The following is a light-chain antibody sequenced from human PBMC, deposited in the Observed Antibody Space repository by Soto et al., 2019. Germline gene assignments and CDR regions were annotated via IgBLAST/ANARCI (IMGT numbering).Light chain of an antibody. V-gene: IGLV2-14*01. J-gene: IGLJ1*01. CDR2: DVS. Sequence: QSALTQPASVSGSPGQSITISCTGTSSDVGGYNYVSWYQQHPGKAPKLMIYDVSNRPSGVSNRFSGSKSGNTASLTISGLQAEDEADYYCSSYTNSRTKVFGNGTKVTVL. CDR1: SSDVGGYNY. CDR3: SSYTNSRTKV.